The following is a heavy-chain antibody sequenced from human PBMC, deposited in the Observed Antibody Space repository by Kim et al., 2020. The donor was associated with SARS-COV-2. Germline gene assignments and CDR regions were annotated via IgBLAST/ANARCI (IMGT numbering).Heavy chain of an antibody. V-gene: IGHV4-4*07. J-gene: IGHJ5*02. CDR1: GVSVTSSY. CDR2: IYTSGST. Sequence: SETLSLTCTVSGVSVTSSYWSWIRQPAGKGLEWIGRIYTSGSTDYNPSLKSRVTLSVDTSKNQFFLRMYSVTAADTAIYYCARDIAVGVGVSYAGDWFDPWGQGILVTVSS. D-gene: IGHD3-16*01. CDR3: ARDIAVGVGVSYAGDWFDP.